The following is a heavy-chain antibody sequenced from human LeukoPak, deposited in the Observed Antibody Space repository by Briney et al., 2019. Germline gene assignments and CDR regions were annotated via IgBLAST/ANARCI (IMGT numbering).Heavy chain of an antibody. D-gene: IGHD6-19*01. CDR3: ARADGGWYYFDY. CDR1: GGSISSGSYY. Sequence: SETLSLTCTVSGGSISSGSYYWSWIRQPAGKGLEWIGRIYTSGSTNYNPSLKSRVTISVDTSKNQFSLKLSSVTAADTAVYYYARADGGWYYFDYWGQGTLVTVSS. V-gene: IGHV4-61*02. CDR2: IYTSGST. J-gene: IGHJ4*02.